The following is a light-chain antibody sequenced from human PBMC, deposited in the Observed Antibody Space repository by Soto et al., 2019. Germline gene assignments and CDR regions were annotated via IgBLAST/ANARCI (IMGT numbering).Light chain of an antibody. Sequence: EIVMTQSPASLSVSPGERATLSCRVSQSVGSNLAWYQQRPGQAPRLLMHRASTRVTGIPARFSGGGSGTEFTLTISSLQPEDFAVYYCQQCHNWPRTFGQGTKVEIK. CDR2: RAS. CDR3: QQCHNWPRT. J-gene: IGKJ1*01. CDR1: QSVGSN. V-gene: IGKV3-15*01.